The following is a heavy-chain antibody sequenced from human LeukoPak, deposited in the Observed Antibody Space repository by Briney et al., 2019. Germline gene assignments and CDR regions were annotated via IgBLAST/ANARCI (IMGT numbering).Heavy chain of an antibody. J-gene: IGHJ6*02. CDR1: GFTFDDYA. Sequence: PGGSLRLSCAASGFTFDDYAMPWVRQAPGKGLEWVSGISWNSGSIGYADSVKGRFTISRDNAKNSLYLQMNSLRAEDTALYYCAKDSAYYYYGMDVWGQGTTVTVSS. CDR2: ISWNSGSI. V-gene: IGHV3-9*01. CDR3: AKDSAYYYYGMDV.